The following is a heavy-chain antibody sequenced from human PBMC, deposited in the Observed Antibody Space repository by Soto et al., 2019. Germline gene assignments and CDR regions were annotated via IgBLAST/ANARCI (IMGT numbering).Heavy chain of an antibody. CDR1: GGSFSAYY. CDR3: ARGSVATVDSSGFYEY. V-gene: IGHV4-34*01. Sequence: SETLSLTCAVYGGSFSAYYWSWIRQPPGKGLEWIGEINHSGGTSYNPSLKSRVTISVDTSKSQFSLKLTSVTAADRAVYYCARGSVATVDSSGFYEYWGPGTPVTVS. CDR2: INHSGGT. J-gene: IGHJ4*02. D-gene: IGHD3-22*01.